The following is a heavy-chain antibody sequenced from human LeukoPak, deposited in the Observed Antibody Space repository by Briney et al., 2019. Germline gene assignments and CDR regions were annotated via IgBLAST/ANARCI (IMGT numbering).Heavy chain of an antibody. D-gene: IGHD6-19*01. CDR3: ASVVAVAGNDYFDH. J-gene: IGHJ4*02. CDR1: GGSFSGYY. CDR2: INHSGST. V-gene: IGHV4-34*01. Sequence: PSETLSLTCAVYGGSFSGYYWSWIRQPPGKGLEWIGEINHSGSTNYNPSLKSRVTISVDTSKNQFSLKLSSVTAADTAVYYCASVVAVAGNDYFDHWGQGTLVTVSS.